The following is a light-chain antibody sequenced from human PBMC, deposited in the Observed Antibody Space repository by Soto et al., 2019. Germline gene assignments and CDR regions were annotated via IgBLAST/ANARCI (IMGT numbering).Light chain of an antibody. J-gene: IGLJ2*01. V-gene: IGLV2-14*01. CDR2: EVR. CDR3: SSFTSRSSLI. CDR1: MRDIGAYNL. Sequence: QSALTQPASVSGSPGQSITIFCAGTMRDIGAYNLVSWYQQHPGKAPQLIIYEVRNRSSGSSFRFSGSKAGNTASLTISGLQAEEEADYYCSSFTSRSSLIFGGGTKLTVL.